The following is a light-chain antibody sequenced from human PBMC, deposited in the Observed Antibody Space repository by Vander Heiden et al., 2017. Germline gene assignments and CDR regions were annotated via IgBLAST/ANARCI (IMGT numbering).Light chain of an antibody. V-gene: IGKV3-20*01. CDR1: QSVSSSY. CDR2: GAS. Sequence: LVLPPSPGTLSLSPWASATLSCRASQSVSSSYLAWYQQKPGQAPRLLIYGASSRATGIPDRFSGSGSGTDFTLTISRLEPEDFAVYYCQQYGSSLYTFGQGTKLEIK. J-gene: IGKJ2*01. CDR3: QQYGSSLYT.